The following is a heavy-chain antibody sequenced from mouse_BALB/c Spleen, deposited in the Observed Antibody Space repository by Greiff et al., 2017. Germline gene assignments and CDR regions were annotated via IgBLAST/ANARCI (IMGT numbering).Heavy chain of an antibody. Sequence: QVQLQQSGAELARPGASVKLSCKASGYTFTDYYINWVKQRTGQGLEWIGEIYPGSGNTYYNEKFKGKATLTADKSSSTAYMQLSSLTSEDSAVYFCALYYYSSSPSYWGEGTLVTVSA. CDR3: ALYYYSSSPSY. D-gene: IGHD1-1*01. J-gene: IGHJ3*01. V-gene: IGHV1-77*01. CDR1: GYTFTDYY. CDR2: IYPGSGNT.